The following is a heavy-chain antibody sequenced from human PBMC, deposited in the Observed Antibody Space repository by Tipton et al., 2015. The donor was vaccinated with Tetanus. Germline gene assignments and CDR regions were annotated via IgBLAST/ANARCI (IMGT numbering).Heavy chain of an antibody. J-gene: IGHJ3*02. Sequence: TLSLTCTVSGVSVMSGEYFWSWVRHLPGKGLEAIGNTQFSGGTYYDPSLKSRATISIDMSKNQFSLKLTSVTTADTAVYYCARSGGRRYAFDIWGQGTMVTVSS. CDR3: ARSGGRRYAFDI. V-gene: IGHV4-31*03. CDR1: GVSVMSGEYF. D-gene: IGHD3-16*01. CDR2: TQFSGGT.